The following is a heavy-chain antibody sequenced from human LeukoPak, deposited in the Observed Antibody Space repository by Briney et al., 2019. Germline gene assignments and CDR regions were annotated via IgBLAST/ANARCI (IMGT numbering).Heavy chain of an antibody. Sequence: PSETLSLTCTVSGGSISSSSYYCGWIRQPPGKGLEWIGSIYYSGSTYYNPSLKSRVTISVDTSKNQFSLKLSSVTAADTAVYYCARRPIAVAGTGAFDIWGQGTMVTVSS. CDR3: ARRPIAVAGTGAFDI. V-gene: IGHV4-39*01. CDR2: IYYSGST. CDR1: GGSISSSSYY. D-gene: IGHD6-19*01. J-gene: IGHJ3*02.